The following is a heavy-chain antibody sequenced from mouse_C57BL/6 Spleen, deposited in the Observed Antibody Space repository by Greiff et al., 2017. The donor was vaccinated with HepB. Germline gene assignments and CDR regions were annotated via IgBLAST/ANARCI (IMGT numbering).Heavy chain of an antibody. V-gene: IGHV14-2*01. CDR2: IDPEDGET. CDR3: ARCGSSYGFAY. Sequence: EVQLQQSGAELVKPGASVKLSCTASGFNIKDYYMHWVKQRTEQGLEWIGRIDPEDGETKYAPQFQGKATITADTSSNTAYLQLSSLASEDTAVYYCARCGSSYGFAYWGQGTLVTVSA. CDR1: GFNIKDYY. J-gene: IGHJ3*01. D-gene: IGHD1-1*01.